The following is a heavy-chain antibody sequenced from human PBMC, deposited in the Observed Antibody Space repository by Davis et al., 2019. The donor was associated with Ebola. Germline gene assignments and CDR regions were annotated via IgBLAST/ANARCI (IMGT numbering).Heavy chain of an antibody. CDR2: MNPDSVNT. V-gene: IGHV1-8*01. D-gene: IGHD2-15*01. Sequence: ASVKVSCKASGYTFTSYDINWVRQATGQGLEWMGWMNPDSVNTGYAQKFQGRVTMTRDTSITTAYMELSSLSSDDTAVYYCTRGIARRRSGSWFDPWGQGTPVTVSS. CDR1: GYTFTSYD. J-gene: IGHJ5*02. CDR3: TRGIARRRSGSWFDP.